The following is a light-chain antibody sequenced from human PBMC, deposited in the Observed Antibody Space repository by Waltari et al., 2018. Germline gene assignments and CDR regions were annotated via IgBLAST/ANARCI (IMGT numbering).Light chain of an antibody. CDR1: QAIGDH. CDR3: QNYNGAPYT. Sequence: DIQMTQSPSSLSASLGDRVTITCRASQAIGDHLAWFQQKAGKVPNILIYAASTLHSGVPSRFSGGRSGTEFTLIISSLLPEDVATYYCQNYNGAPYTFGQGTKV. J-gene: IGKJ2*01. V-gene: IGKV1-27*01. CDR2: AAS.